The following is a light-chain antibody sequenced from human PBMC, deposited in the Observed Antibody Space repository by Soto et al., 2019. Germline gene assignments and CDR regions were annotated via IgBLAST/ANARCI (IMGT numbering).Light chain of an antibody. J-gene: IGKJ4*01. Sequence: ETVLTQSPATLSLSPGERATLSCRASQSVSSYLAWYQQKPGQAPRLLIYDAVNRATGIPARFSGSGSGTDFTLSIGSLEPEDSGVYYCQQRINWPLTFGGATKVDIK. CDR1: QSVSSY. CDR3: QQRINWPLT. V-gene: IGKV3-11*01. CDR2: DAV.